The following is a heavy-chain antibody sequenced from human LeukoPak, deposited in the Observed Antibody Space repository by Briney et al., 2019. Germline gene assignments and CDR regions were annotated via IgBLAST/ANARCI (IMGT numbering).Heavy chain of an antibody. Sequence: ASVKVSCKASGGTFTTYVITWVRQAPGQGLEWMGEIIPIFGTADYAQKFQGRVTITADESTNTAYMEVSSLRFEDTAVYYCARGGGGRGYYYDYWGQGTLVTVSS. D-gene: IGHD3-22*01. J-gene: IGHJ4*02. CDR3: ARGGGGRGYYYDY. V-gene: IGHV1-69*13. CDR1: GGTFTTYV. CDR2: IIPIFGTA.